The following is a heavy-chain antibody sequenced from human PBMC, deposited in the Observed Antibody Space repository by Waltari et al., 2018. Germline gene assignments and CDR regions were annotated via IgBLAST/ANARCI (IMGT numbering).Heavy chain of an antibody. Sequence: QVQLQESGPGLVKPSETLSLTCAVSGYSISSGYYWGWIRQPPGKGLEWIGSSYHSGSTYYSPSLKSRVTISVDTSKNQFSLKLSSVTAADTAVYYCARPRIVGATFAFDIWGQGTMVTVSS. V-gene: IGHV4-38-2*01. CDR1: GYSISSGYY. CDR3: ARPRIVGATFAFDI. CDR2: SYHSGST. D-gene: IGHD1-26*01. J-gene: IGHJ3*02.